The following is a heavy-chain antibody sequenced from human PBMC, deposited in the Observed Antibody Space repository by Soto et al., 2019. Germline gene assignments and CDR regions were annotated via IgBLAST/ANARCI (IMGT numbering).Heavy chain of an antibody. CDR3: AKDQASGQGSFDS. CDR2: ISYDGSNQ. J-gene: IGHJ4*02. Sequence: VKLVESGGGVVQPGGSLRLSCAASGFTFNIYGMHWVRQAQDKGLEWVALISYDGSNQYYADSVKGRFTISRDNSKNTLFLQMNSLRADDTAVYYCAKDQASGQGSFDSWGQGTLVTVSS. CDR1: GFTFNIYG. V-gene: IGHV3-30*18.